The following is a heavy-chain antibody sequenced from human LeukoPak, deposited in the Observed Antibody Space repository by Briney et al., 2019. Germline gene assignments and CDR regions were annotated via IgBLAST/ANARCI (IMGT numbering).Heavy chain of an antibody. CDR2: INHSGST. CDR1: GGSFSGYY. J-gene: IGHJ6*03. D-gene: IGHD3-22*01. V-gene: IGHV4-34*01. Sequence: SETLSLTCAVYGGSFSGYYWSWIRQPPGKGLEWIGEINHSGSTNYNPSLKSRVTISVDTSKNQFSLKLSSVTAADTAVYYCTRGSIAYYYMDVWGKGTTVTISS. CDR3: TRGSIAYYYMDV.